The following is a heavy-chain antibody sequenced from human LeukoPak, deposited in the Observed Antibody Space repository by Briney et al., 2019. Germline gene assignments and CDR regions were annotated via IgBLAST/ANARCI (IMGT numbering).Heavy chain of an antibody. J-gene: IGHJ6*02. D-gene: IGHD2-15*01. CDR3: ARDLIVADAPRMDV. Sequence: PGGSLRLSCAASGFTVSSNYMSWVRQAPGKGLEWVSVIYSGGSTYYADSVKGRFTISRDNSKNTLYLQMNSLRAEDTAVYYCARDLIVADAPRMDVWGQGTTVTVSS. CDR1: GFTVSSNY. V-gene: IGHV3-53*01. CDR2: IYSGGST.